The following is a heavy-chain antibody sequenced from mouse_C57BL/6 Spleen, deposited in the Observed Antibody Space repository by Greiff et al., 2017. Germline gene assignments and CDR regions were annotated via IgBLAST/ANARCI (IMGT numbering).Heavy chain of an antibody. CDR1: GYTFTSYW. CDR2: INPSNGGT. J-gene: IGHJ2*01. Sequence: VQLQQPGTELAKPGASVKLSCKASGYTFTSYWMHWVKQRPGQGLEWIGNINPSNGGTNYNEKFKSKATLTVDKSSSTAYMQLSSLTSEDSAVYYCARGDWTVVATRYFDYWGQGTTLTVSS. CDR3: ARGDWTVVATRYFDY. D-gene: IGHD1-1*01. V-gene: IGHV1-53*01.